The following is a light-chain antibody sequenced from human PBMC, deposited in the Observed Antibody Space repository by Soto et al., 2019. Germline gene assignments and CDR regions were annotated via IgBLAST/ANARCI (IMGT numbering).Light chain of an antibody. V-gene: IGLV1-40*01. CDR3: PSYDNSLSAYV. CDR2: GNS. CDR1: SSNIGAGYD. J-gene: IGLJ1*01. Sequence: QSVLSQPPSVSWAPGQKVTISCTGSSSNIGAGYDLQWYQQLPGTAPKLLLYGNSNRPSGVPDRFSGSKSGTSASLAITGLQAEDEADYYCPSYDNSLSAYVFGTGTKVTVL.